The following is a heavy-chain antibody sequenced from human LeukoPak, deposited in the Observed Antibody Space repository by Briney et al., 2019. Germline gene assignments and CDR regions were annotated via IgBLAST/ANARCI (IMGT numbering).Heavy chain of an antibody. V-gene: IGHV3-23*01. J-gene: IGHJ4*02. D-gene: IGHD2-2*02. CDR3: ATHYCSSTSCYRSY. Sequence: PGGSLRLSCAASGFTFSSYAMSWVRQAPGKGLEWVSAISGSGGSTYYADSVKGRFTISRDNSKNTLYLQMNSLGAEDTAVYYCATHYCSSTSCYRSYWGQGTLVTVSS. CDR2: ISGSGGST. CDR1: GFTFSSYA.